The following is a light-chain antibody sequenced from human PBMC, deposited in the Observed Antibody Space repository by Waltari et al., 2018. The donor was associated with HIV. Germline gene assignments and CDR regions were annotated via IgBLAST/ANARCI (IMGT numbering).Light chain of an antibody. CDR1: SSNTGADSP. CDR3: QSYDSSLSAWV. V-gene: IGLV1-40*01. Sequence: QSLLTQPRSLSGAPGPPVALSCTGTSSNTGADSPVPRYLQLPGTAPQLLIYGNTIRPSGVPDRFSGSKSGTSASLAITGLQADDEADYYCQSYDSSLSAWVFGGGTKLTVL. CDR2: GNT. J-gene: IGLJ3*02.